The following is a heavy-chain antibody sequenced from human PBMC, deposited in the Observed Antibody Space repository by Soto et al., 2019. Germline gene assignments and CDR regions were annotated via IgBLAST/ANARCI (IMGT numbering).Heavy chain of an antibody. D-gene: IGHD4-17*01. V-gene: IGHV4-34*01. CDR1: GGSFSGYY. J-gene: IGHJ6*03. CDR3: ASYYGDYYYYYYMDV. Sequence: SETLSLTCAVYGGSFSGYYWSWIRQPPGKGLEWIGEINHSGSTNYNPSLKSRVTISVDTSKNQFSLKLSSVTAADTAVYYCASYYGDYYYYYYMDVWGKGTTVTVSS. CDR2: INHSGST.